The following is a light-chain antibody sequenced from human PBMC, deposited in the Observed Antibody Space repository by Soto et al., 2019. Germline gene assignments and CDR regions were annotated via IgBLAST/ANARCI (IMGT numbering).Light chain of an antibody. CDR1: QSVSRH. V-gene: IGKV3-20*01. CDR3: QQYGSSLGVT. CDR2: DAS. Sequence: EIVLTQTPATLSLSPGERATLSCRASQSVSRHLAWYQQKPGQAPRLLIYDASNRATGIPDRFSGSGSGTDFTLTISRLEPEDFAVYYCQQYGSSLGVTFGGGTMVDI. J-gene: IGKJ4*01.